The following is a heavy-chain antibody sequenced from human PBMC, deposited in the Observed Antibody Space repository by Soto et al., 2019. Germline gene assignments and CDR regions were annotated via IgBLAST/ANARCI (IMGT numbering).Heavy chain of an antibody. CDR2: INSDGSST. CDR3: ARQGIAVAGNPY. CDR1: GFTFSSYW. V-gene: IGHV3-74*01. D-gene: IGHD6-19*01. J-gene: IGHJ4*02. Sequence: GGSLRLSCAASGFTFSSYWMHWVRQAPGKGLVWVSRINSDGSSTSYADSVKGRFTISRDNAKNTLYLQMNSLRAEDTAVYYCARQGIAVAGNPYWGQGTLVTVSS.